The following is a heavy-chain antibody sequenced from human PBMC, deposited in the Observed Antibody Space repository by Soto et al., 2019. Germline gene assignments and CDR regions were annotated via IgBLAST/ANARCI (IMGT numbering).Heavy chain of an antibody. J-gene: IGHJ6*02. Sequence: LRLSCAASGFTFDDYAMHWVRQAPGKGLEWVSGISWNSGSIGYADSVKGRFTISRDNAKNSLYLQMNSLRAEDTALYYCAKDNVGYSYGSIYGMDVWGQGTTVTVSS. CDR2: ISWNSGSI. CDR1: GFTFDDYA. CDR3: AKDNVGYSYGSIYGMDV. D-gene: IGHD5-18*01. V-gene: IGHV3-9*01.